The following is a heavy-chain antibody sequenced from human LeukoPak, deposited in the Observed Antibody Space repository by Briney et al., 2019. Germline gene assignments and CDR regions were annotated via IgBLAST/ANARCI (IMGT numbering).Heavy chain of an antibody. J-gene: IGHJ6*02. CDR1: GGSFSGYY. CDR3: ARGGIVLMVYAVPPHGMDV. D-gene: IGHD2-8*01. V-gene: IGHV4-34*01. CDR2: INHSGST. Sequence: PSETLSLTCAVYGGSFSGYYWSWIRQPPGKGLEWIGEINHSGSTNYNPSLKSRVTISVDTSKNQFSLKLSSVTAADTAVYYCARGGIVLMVYAVPPHGMDVWGQGTTVTVSS.